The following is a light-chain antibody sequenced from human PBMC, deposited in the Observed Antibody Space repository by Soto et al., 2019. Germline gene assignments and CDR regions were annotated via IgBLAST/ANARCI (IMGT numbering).Light chain of an antibody. Sequence: EIMMTQSPATLSVSPGESATLSCRASQRVRNNLAWYQHKPDRAPRLLIYYASTRATGIPARFSGSGSGTEFTLTISSLQSQDFAHYYCQQYNDWPPITFGQGTRLEIK. CDR3: QQYNDWPPIT. CDR1: QRVRNN. J-gene: IGKJ5*01. V-gene: IGKV3-15*01. CDR2: YAS.